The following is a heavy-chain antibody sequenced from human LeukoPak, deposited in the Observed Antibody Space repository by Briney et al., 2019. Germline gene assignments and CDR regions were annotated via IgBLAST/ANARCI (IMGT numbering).Heavy chain of an antibody. Sequence: PGGSLRLSCAASGFTFSSYWMSWVRQAPGKGLEWVANIKQDGSEKYYVGSVKGRFTISRDNAKNSLYLQMNSLRAEGTAVYYCARVEDYDILTGFDYWGQGTLVTVSS. J-gene: IGHJ4*02. V-gene: IGHV3-7*01. CDR3: ARVEDYDILTGFDY. CDR2: IKQDGSEK. D-gene: IGHD3-9*01. CDR1: GFTFSSYW.